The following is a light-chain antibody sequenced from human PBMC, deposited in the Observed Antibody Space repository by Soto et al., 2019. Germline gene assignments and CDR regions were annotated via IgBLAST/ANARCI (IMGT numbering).Light chain of an antibody. CDR2: DAS. CDR1: QSISSS. J-gene: IGKJ1*01. Sequence: EIVLTQSPATLSLSPGERATLSCRVSQSISSSLAWYQQKPGQAPRLLIYDASTRATGFPARFSGSGSGTDFTLTIGSLEPEDFGVYYCQQRSEWPRTFGQGTKVEI. CDR3: QQRSEWPRT. V-gene: IGKV3-11*01.